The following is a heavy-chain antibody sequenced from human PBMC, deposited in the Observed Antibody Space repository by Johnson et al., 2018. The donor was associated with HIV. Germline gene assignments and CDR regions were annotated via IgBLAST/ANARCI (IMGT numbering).Heavy chain of an antibody. CDR1: GFTFSTYG. V-gene: IGHV3-30*02. J-gene: IGHJ3*02. Sequence: QVHLVESGGCVVQPGGSLRLSCAAFGFTFSTYGIHWVRQAPGKGLEWVAFIRSDGTNKYYADFVKGRFSISRDNSKNTLYLQMNSLRAEDTAVYYCAREGITMIVVPTGAFDIWGQGTMVTVSS. D-gene: IGHD3-22*01. CDR3: AREGITMIVVPTGAFDI. CDR2: IRSDGTNK.